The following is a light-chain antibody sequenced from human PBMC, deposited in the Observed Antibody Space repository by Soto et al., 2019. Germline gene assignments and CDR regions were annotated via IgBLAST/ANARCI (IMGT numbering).Light chain of an antibody. V-gene: IGLV2-18*02. J-gene: IGLJ2*01. Sequence: QSSLTQPPSVSGSPGQSVTISCTGTSSDVGYYNRVSWYQQPPGTAPKLMVFEVSNRPSGVPDRFSGSKSGNTASLTISGLKAEDEADYYCSSYTTSSTLVFGGGTKLTVL. CDR1: SSDVGYYNR. CDR2: EVS. CDR3: SSYTTSSTLV.